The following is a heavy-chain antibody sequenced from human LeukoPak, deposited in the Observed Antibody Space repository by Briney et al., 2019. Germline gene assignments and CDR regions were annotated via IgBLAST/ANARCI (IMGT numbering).Heavy chain of an antibody. D-gene: IGHD1-26*01. Sequence: PSETLSLTCAVYGGSFSGYYWSWIRQPPGKGLEWIGEINHSGSTNYNPSLKSRVTISVDTSKNQFSLKLSSVTAADTAVYYCARGASASCGSYCDWFDPWGQGTLVTVSS. J-gene: IGHJ5*02. CDR2: INHSGST. CDR1: GGSFSGYY. CDR3: ARGASASCGSYCDWFDP. V-gene: IGHV4-34*01.